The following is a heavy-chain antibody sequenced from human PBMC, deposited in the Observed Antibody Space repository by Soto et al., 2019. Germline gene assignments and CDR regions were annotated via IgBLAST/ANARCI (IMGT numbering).Heavy chain of an antibody. D-gene: IGHD2-15*01. CDR1: GFTFSNYG. Sequence: ESGGGVVQPGRSLRLSCAGSGFTFSNYGLHWVRQAPGKGLEWVAVISYDGSHKYYADSVKVRFTISRDNSNNMLYLQMDSLRSEDTAVYYWAKDGALRYCSRSSCHPAGAYWGQGTLVTVSS. V-gene: IGHV3-30*18. J-gene: IGHJ4*02. CDR3: AKDGALRYCSRSSCHPAGAY. CDR2: ISYDGSHK.